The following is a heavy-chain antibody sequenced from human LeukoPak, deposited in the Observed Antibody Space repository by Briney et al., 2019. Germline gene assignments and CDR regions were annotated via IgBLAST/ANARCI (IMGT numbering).Heavy chain of an antibody. CDR3: ATTLTRDSSGSYGALDY. Sequence: PGGSLRVSCAASGFTFSSNSMNWVRQAPGKGLEWVSSISDISDYIYYADSVKGRFTISRDNAKSSLYLQMNSLRVEDTAVYYCATTLTRDSSGSYGALDYWGQGALVTVSS. V-gene: IGHV3-21*01. CDR2: ISDISDYI. D-gene: IGHD6-19*01. CDR1: GFTFSSNS. J-gene: IGHJ4*02.